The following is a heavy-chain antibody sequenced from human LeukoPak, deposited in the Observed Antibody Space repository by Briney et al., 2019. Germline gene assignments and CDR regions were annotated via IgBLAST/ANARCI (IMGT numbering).Heavy chain of an antibody. CDR1: GYTFTSYD. Sequence: GASVKVSCKASGYTFTSYDINWVRQATGQGLEWMGWMNPNSGNTGYAQKFQGRVTITRNTSISTAYMELSSLRSEGTAVYYCARVVTAIDHFDYWGQGTLVTVSS. CDR2: MNPNSGNT. D-gene: IGHD2-21*02. J-gene: IGHJ4*02. CDR3: ARVVTAIDHFDY. V-gene: IGHV1-8*03.